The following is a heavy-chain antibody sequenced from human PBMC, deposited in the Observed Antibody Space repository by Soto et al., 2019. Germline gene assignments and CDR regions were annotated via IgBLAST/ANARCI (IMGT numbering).Heavy chain of an antibody. J-gene: IGHJ4*02. CDR1: GYTFTSYG. Sequence: ASVKVSCKASGYTFTSYGISWVRQAPGQGLEWMGWISAYNGNTNYAQKLQGRVTMTTDTSTSTAYMELRSLRSDDTAVYYCARSSIAARLTLGGDYWGQGTLVTVSS. V-gene: IGHV1-18*01. CDR3: ARSSIAARLTLGGDY. D-gene: IGHD6-6*01. CDR2: ISAYNGNT.